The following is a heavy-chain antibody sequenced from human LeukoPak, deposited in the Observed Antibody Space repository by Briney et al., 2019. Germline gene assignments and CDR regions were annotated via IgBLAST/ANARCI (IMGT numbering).Heavy chain of an antibody. D-gene: IGHD2-2*01. J-gene: IGHJ3*02. V-gene: IGHV3-30*02. CDR2: IRYDGSNK. Sequence: GGSLRLSCAASGFTFSSYGMHWVRQAPGKGLEWVAFIRYDGSNKYYADSVKGRFTISRDNSKNTLYLQTNSLRAEDTAVYYCAMGSADCSSTSCYEAHAFDIWGQGTMVTVSS. CDR1: GFTFSSYG. CDR3: AMGSADCSSTSCYEAHAFDI.